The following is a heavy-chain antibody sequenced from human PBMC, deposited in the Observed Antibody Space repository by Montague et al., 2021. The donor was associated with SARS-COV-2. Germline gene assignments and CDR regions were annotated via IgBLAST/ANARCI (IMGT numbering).Heavy chain of an antibody. Sequence: SVKVSCKASGYTFTSYGISWVRQAPGQGLEWMGWISAYNGNTSYAQKLQGRVTMTTDTSASTAYMELRSLRSDDTAVYYCATAVAGFSWFDPWGQGTLVTVSS. D-gene: IGHD6-19*01. J-gene: IGHJ5*02. CDR3: ATAVAGFSWFDP. V-gene: IGHV1-18*01. CDR2: ISAYNGNT. CDR1: GYTFTSYG.